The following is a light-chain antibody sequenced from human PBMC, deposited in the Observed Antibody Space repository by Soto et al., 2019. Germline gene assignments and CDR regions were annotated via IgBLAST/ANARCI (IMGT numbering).Light chain of an antibody. Sequence: QSVLTQPASVSGSPGQSITISCTGTSSDVGGYNYVSWYQQHPGKAPQLMIYDVSNRPSGVSRRFSGSKSGNTASPTISGLQAEDEADYYCSSYTSSSTYVFGTGTKLTVL. CDR1: SSDVGGYNY. CDR2: DVS. J-gene: IGLJ1*01. V-gene: IGLV2-14*01. CDR3: SSYTSSSTYV.